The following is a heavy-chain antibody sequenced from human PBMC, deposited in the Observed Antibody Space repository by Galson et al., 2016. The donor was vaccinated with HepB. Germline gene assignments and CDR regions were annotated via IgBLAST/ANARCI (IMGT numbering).Heavy chain of an antibody. CDR1: GFTFGNYV. Sequence: SLRLSCAASGFTFGNYVMSWVRQAPGKGLEWVSSITNIGGNTYYADSVKGRFTISRDNSKNTLYLQMSSLRAEDTALYHCAKVDCGGDCKRFDYWGQGSLVTASS. J-gene: IGHJ4*02. CDR3: AKVDCGGDCKRFDY. D-gene: IGHD2-21*02. V-gene: IGHV3-23*01. CDR2: ITNIGGNT.